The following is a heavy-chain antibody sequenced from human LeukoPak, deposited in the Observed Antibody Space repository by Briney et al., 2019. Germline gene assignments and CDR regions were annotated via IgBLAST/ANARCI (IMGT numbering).Heavy chain of an antibody. J-gene: IGHJ4*02. CDR3: ARDGGSAIPFDY. CDR2: IDTDGTTI. Sequence: GGSLRLSCAPSGFTFSTYWMHWVRQAPGKGLVWVSRIDTDGTTITYADSVKGRFTISRDNAKNTLYLQMNSLRAEDTAVYYCARDGGSAIPFDYWGQGTLVTVSS. V-gene: IGHV3-74*01. CDR1: GFTFSTYW.